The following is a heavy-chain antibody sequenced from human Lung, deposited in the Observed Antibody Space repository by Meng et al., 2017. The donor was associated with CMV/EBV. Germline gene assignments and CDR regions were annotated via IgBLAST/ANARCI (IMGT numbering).Heavy chain of an antibody. D-gene: IGHD2-21*01. J-gene: IGHJ6*02. CDR1: GFTFSSYS. V-gene: IGHV3-21*01. CDR3: TRDVSPRSSAYFAIYYFYALDV. CDR2: TSNSGAYI. Sequence: GESLKISCAASGFTFSSYSMNWVRQAPGKGLEWVSSTSNSGAYIYYADSVKGRFSISRDNAQNSLYLHMNSLRAEDTAVYYCTRDVSPRSSAYFAIYYFYALDVWGQGTTVTVSS.